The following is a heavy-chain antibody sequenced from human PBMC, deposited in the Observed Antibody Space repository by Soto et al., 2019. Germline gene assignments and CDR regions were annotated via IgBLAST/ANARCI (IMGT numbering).Heavy chain of an antibody. CDR3: ARGRTPIDY. CDR1: GYTFTNFG. V-gene: IGHV1-18*04. CDR2: ISAYNGNT. Sequence: QVQLVQSGAEVKKPGASVKVSCKASGYTFTNFGISWVRQAPGQGLEWMGWISAYNGNTNYAQKFQGRVTMTTDTSTSAAYMEVRSLRMVDSAVYYCARGRTPIDYWGQGTLVTVSS. J-gene: IGHJ4*02.